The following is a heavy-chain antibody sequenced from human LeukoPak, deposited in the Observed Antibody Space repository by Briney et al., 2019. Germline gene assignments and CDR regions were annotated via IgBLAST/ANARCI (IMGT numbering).Heavy chain of an antibody. CDR2: IRYDGSNK. Sequence: GGSLRLSCAASGFTFSSYGMHWVRQAPGKGLEWVSFIRYDGSNKYYADSVRGRFTISRDNSKNTLYLQMNSLRPEDTAVYYCAKVLGEYSIRSKPLDTWGQGTLVTVSS. CDR1: GFTFSSYG. CDR3: AKVLGEYSIRSKPLDT. V-gene: IGHV3-30*02. D-gene: IGHD6-6*01. J-gene: IGHJ5*02.